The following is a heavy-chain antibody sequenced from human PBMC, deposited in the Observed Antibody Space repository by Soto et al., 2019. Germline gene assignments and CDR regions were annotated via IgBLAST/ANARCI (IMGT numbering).Heavy chain of an antibody. CDR2: IDPSDSYT. CDR1: GYSFTSYW. J-gene: IGHJ6*02. D-gene: IGHD3-3*01. CDR3: ARRSRPYYDFWSGPSRYYYGMDV. Sequence: GASLKISCQGSGYSFTSYWISWVRQLPGKGLEWMGRIDPSDSYTNYSPSFQGHVTISADKSISTAYLQWSSLKASDTAMYYCARRSRPYYDFWSGPSRYYYGMDVWGQGTTVTVSS. V-gene: IGHV5-10-1*01.